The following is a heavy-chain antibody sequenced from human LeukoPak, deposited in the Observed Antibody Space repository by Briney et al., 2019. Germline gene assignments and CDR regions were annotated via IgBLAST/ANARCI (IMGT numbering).Heavy chain of an antibody. J-gene: IGHJ4*02. CDR3: AKRGVVIRVILVGFHKEAYYFDS. D-gene: IGHD3-10*01. CDR1: GITLSNYG. Sequence: GESLRLSCAVSGITLSNYGMSWVRQAPGKGLEWVACLTGSGGGTNYADCVKGRFTISRDNAKNTLYLQMNSLRAEDTAVYFCAKRGVVIRVILVGFHKEAYYFDSWGQGALVTVSS. V-gene: IGHV3-23*01. CDR2: LTGSGGGT.